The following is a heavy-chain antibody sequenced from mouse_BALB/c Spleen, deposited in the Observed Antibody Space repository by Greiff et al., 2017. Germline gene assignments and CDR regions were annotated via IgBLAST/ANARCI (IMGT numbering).Heavy chain of an antibody. Sequence: QVQLLQSGAELARPGASVKMSCKASGYTFTSYTMYWVKQTPGQGLEWIGSINTSSGYTNYNQKFKDKVTLTADKSSSTAYMQLSSLTSEDSAVYYCAGWGTVVGYFDYWGQGTTLTVSS. D-gene: IGHD1-1*01. CDR2: INTSSGYT. J-gene: IGHJ2*01. CDR3: AGWGTVVGYFDY. CDR1: GYTFTSYT. V-gene: IGHV1-4*01.